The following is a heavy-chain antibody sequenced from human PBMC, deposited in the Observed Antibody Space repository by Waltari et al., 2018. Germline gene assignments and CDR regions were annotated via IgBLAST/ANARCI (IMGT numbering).Heavy chain of an antibody. CDR2: INHSGST. Sequence: QVQLQQWGAGLLKPSETLSLTCAVYGGSFSGYYWSWIRQPPGKGLEWIGEINHSGSTNYNPSLKSRVTISVDTYKNQFSLKLSSVTAADTAVYYCARHSLLHYYDSSGYYENWGQGTLVTVSS. J-gene: IGHJ4*02. CDR1: GGSFSGYY. V-gene: IGHV4-34*01. CDR3: ARHSLLHYYDSSGYYEN. D-gene: IGHD3-22*01.